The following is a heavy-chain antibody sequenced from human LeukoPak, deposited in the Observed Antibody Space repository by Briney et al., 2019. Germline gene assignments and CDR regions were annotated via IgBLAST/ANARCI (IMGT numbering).Heavy chain of an antibody. Sequence: PSETLSLTCTVSGGSISSYYLSWIRQPPGKGLEWIGYIYYSGSTNYNPSLKSRVTISVDTSKNQFSLKLSSVTAADTAVYYCARAGYGLSWDYWGQGTLVTVSS. CDR1: GGSISSYY. D-gene: IGHD5-18*01. CDR2: IYYSGST. CDR3: ARAGYGLSWDY. V-gene: IGHV4-59*01. J-gene: IGHJ4*02.